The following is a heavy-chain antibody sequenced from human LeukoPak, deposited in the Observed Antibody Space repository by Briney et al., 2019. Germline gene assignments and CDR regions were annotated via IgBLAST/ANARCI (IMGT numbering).Heavy chain of an antibody. V-gene: IGHV4-4*02. CDR3: ARDRTTMVRGVNYYYMDV. J-gene: IGHJ6*03. CDR2: IYHSGST. CDR1: GGSISSSNW. Sequence: SGTLSLTCAVSGGSISSSNWWSWVRQPPGKGLEWIGEIYHSGSTNYNPSLKSRVTISVDTSKNQFSLKLSSVTAADTAVYYCARDRTTMVRGVNYYYMDVWGKGTTVTISS. D-gene: IGHD3-10*01.